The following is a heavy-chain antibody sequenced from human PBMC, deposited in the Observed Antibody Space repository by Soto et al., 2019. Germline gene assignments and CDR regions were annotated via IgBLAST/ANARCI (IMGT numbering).Heavy chain of an antibody. V-gene: IGHV1-2*04. CDR2: INPNSGGT. CDR3: ARSALYDSSGYDY. J-gene: IGHJ4*02. CDR1: GYTFTGYY. Sequence: ASVKVSCKASGYTFTGYYIHWVRQAPGQGLEWMGWINPNSGGTNYAQKFQGWVTMTRDTSISTAYMELSRLRSDDTAVYYCARSALYDSSGYDYWGQGTLVTVSS. D-gene: IGHD3-22*01.